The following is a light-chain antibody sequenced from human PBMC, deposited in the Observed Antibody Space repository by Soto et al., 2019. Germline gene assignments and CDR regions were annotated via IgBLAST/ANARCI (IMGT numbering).Light chain of an antibody. J-gene: IGLJ1*01. CDR3: SSYTSSSTLYV. CDR2: DVS. CDR1: SSDVGGYNY. V-gene: IGLV2-14*01. Sequence: QSVLTQPASVSGSPGQSITISCTGTSSDVGGYNYVSWYQQHPGKAPKLMIYDVSNRPSGVSNRFPGSKSGNTASLTISGLQAEDEADYYCSSYTSSSTLYVFGTGTKVPVL.